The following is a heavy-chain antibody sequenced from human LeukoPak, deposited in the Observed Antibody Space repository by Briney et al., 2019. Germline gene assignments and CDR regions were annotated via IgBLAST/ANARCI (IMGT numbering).Heavy chain of an antibody. V-gene: IGHV4-59*08. Sequence: PSQTLSLTCSVSGGSISSYYSSCVRQPPGKRLEWIGYIYYSGSTNYTPSLKSRVTISVDTSKNQFSLKLSSVTAADTAVYYCARRNVVVPAAMARAFDIWGQGTMVTVSS. CDR1: GGSISSYY. D-gene: IGHD2-2*01. CDR3: ARRNVVVPAAMARAFDI. CDR2: IYYSGST. J-gene: IGHJ3*02.